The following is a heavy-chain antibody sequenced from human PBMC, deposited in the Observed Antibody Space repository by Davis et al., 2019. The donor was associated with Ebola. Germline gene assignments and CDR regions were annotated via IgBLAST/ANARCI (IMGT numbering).Heavy chain of an antibody. CDR1: GFAVSDNY. V-gene: IGHV3-53*01. Sequence: GESLKISCAASGFAVSDNYINWVRQAPGKRPEWVSVIYASGNPYYSDSVQGRFIMTRDNLKNMVYLQMNSLRAEDTAMYYCVRDGYIGLGAYTGGPFDYWGQGTLVTVSS. D-gene: IGHD6-13*01. CDR2: IYASGNP. CDR3: VRDGYIGLGAYTGGPFDY. J-gene: IGHJ4*02.